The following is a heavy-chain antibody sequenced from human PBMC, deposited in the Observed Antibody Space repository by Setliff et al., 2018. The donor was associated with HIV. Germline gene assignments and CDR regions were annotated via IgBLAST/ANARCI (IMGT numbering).Heavy chain of an antibody. V-gene: IGHV4-61*02. CDR2: IYTSGNT. D-gene: IGHD6-13*01. J-gene: IGHJ3*02. CDR3: ARGLGFSSFWDDAFDI. Sequence: TLSLTCTVSGGSISSGSYYWSWIRQPAGKGLEWIGRIYTSGNTNYNPSLKSRVTISVDTSKNQFSLKLRSVTAADTAMYYCARGLGFSSFWDDAFDIWGQGTMVTVSS. CDR1: GGSISSGSYY.